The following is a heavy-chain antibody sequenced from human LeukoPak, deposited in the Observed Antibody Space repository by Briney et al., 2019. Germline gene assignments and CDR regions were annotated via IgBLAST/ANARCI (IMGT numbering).Heavy chain of an antibody. Sequence: ASVKVSFKASGYTFTGHYMHWVRQAPGQGVEWMGWINSDSGGTKYAQKFQGSVIMTRVTSISTAYMELSRLKSDDTAVYYCARGRVHSWSDAFDIWGQGTTVTVSS. D-gene: IGHD1-1*01. J-gene: IGHJ3*02. CDR2: INSDSGGT. V-gene: IGHV1-2*02. CDR3: ARGRVHSWSDAFDI. CDR1: GYTFTGHY.